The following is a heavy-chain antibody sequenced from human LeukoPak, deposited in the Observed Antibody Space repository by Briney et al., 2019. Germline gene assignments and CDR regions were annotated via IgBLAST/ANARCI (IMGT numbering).Heavy chain of an antibody. Sequence: SETLSLTCTVSGGSISSYYWSWIRQPPGKGLEWIGYIYYSGSTNYNPSLKSRVTISVDTSKNQFSLKLNSVTAADTAMYYCARQSRLLDYWGQGTLVTVSS. J-gene: IGHJ4*02. CDR2: IYYSGST. V-gene: IGHV4-59*01. D-gene: IGHD5-18*01. CDR1: GGSISSYY. CDR3: ARQSRLLDY.